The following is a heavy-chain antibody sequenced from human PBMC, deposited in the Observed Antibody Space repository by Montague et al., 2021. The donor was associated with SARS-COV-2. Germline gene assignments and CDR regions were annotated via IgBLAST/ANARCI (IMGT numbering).Heavy chain of an antibody. D-gene: IGHD6-13*01. J-gene: IGHJ4*02. Sequence: PALVTPTQTLTLTCTFSGFSLSTSGMCVSWIRQPPGKALEWLARIDLDDDKYYSTSLKTRLTISKDTSKNQVVLTMTNMDPVDTATYYCAREIAAAPDYWGQGTLVTVSS. CDR2: IDLDDDK. CDR3: AREIAAAPDY. CDR1: GFSLSTSGMC. V-gene: IGHV2-70*11.